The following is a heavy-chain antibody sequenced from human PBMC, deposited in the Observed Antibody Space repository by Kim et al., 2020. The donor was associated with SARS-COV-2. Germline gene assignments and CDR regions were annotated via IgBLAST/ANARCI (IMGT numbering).Heavy chain of an antibody. CDR2: ISAYNGNT. CDR1: GYTFTSYG. Sequence: ASVKVSCKASGYTFTSYGISWVRQAPGQGLEWMGWISAYNGNTNYAQKLQGRVTMTTDTSTSTAYMELRSLRSDDTAVYYCARDMGAYYYYGMDVWGQGTTVTVSS. D-gene: IGHD3-16*01. J-gene: IGHJ6*02. CDR3: ARDMGAYYYYGMDV. V-gene: IGHV1-18*01.